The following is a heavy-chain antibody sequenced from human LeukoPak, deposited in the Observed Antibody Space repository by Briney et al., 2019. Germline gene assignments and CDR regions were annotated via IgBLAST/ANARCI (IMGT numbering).Heavy chain of an antibody. Sequence: GGSLRLSCAASGFTFSSYTMNWVRQAPGKGLEWVSSISSSSSYIYYADSVKGRFTISRDNAKNSLYLQMNSLRAEDTAVYYCARDIDNYGDYIPHWGQGTLVTVSS. CDR2: ISSSSSYI. CDR3: ARDIDNYGDYIPH. CDR1: GFTFSSYT. V-gene: IGHV3-21*01. J-gene: IGHJ4*02. D-gene: IGHD4-17*01.